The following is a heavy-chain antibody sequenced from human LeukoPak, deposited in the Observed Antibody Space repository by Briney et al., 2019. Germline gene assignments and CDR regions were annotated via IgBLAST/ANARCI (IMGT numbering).Heavy chain of an antibody. V-gene: IGHV3-20*04. CDR3: ARDPGGSGSLWYYYYYMDV. Sequence: RPGGSLRLSCAASGFTFGDYGMSWVRQAPGKGLEWVSGINWNGGSTGYADSVKGRFTISRDNAKNSLYLQMNSLRAEDTALYYCARDPGGSGSLWYYYYYMDVWGKGTTVTVSS. CDR1: GFTFGDYG. D-gene: IGHD3-10*01. J-gene: IGHJ6*03. CDR2: INWNGGST.